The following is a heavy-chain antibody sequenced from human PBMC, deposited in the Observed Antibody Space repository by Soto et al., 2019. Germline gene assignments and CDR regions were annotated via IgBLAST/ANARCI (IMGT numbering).Heavy chain of an antibody. CDR1: GFTFSSNA. J-gene: IGHJ4*02. CDR2: ISSSGGST. CDR3: AKAQGGSYFDY. V-gene: IGHV3-23*01. Sequence: GASLRRSCAASGFTFSSNAMSWVRQAPGKGLEWVSGISSSGGSTYYADSVKGRFTISRDNSKNMLYLQMNNLRAEDTAVYYCAKAQGGSYFDYWGQGTLVTVSS. D-gene: IGHD2-15*01.